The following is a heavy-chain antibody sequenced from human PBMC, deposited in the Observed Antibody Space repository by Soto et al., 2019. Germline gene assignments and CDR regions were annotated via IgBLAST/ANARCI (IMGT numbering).Heavy chain of an antibody. Sequence: SETPSLTCSVSAGSITSRGYYWSWIRQHPGGGLEWIGNIYSNGTVFYTPSLKRRLTIMIDTSRRQFSLRLTSLTSADTAVYYCSRGSDTTGYWFDPWGRGILVTVSS. J-gene: IGHJ5*02. V-gene: IGHV4-31*03. D-gene: IGHD3-22*01. CDR1: AGSITSRGYY. CDR2: IYSNGTV. CDR3: SRGSDTTGYWFDP.